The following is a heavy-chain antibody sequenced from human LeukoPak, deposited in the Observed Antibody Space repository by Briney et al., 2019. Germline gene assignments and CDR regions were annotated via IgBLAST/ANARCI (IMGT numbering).Heavy chain of an antibody. CDR1: GGSIGTHY. Sequence: SETLSLTCTVSGGSIGTHYWSWVRQPPGKGLEWIGYIYYSGNTNYNPPLKSRVTISVDTSKNQFSLKLSSVTAADTAVYYCARHGAYSDTWFDPWGQGTLVTVSS. V-gene: IGHV4-59*08. CDR2: IYYSGNT. D-gene: IGHD4-17*01. J-gene: IGHJ5*02. CDR3: ARHGAYSDTWFDP.